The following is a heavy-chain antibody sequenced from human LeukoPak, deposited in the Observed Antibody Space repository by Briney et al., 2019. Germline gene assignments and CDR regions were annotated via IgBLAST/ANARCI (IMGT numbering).Heavy chain of an antibody. Sequence: GGSLRLSCAASGFTVSNYYMSWVRQAPGKGLEWVSVIYSGGSTYYTDSVKGRFTISRDNSRNTLYLQMNSLRAEDTAVYYCARDHYDSSGYDAFDIWGQGTMVTVSS. CDR1: GFTVSNYY. CDR3: ARDHYDSSGYDAFDI. D-gene: IGHD3-22*01. J-gene: IGHJ3*02. V-gene: IGHV3-66*01. CDR2: IYSGGST.